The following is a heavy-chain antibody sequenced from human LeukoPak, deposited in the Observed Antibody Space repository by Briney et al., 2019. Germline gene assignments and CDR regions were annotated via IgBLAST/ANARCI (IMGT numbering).Heavy chain of an antibody. J-gene: IGHJ4*02. D-gene: IGHD3-10*01. CDR2: ISSSSSYI. CDR1: GFTFSSYS. CDR3: ARGGMVRGVIFDY. Sequence: GGSLRLSCAASGFTFSSYSMNWVRQAPGKGLEWVSSISSSSSYIYYADSVKGRFTISRDNAKNSLYLQMNSLRAEDTAVHYCARGGMVRGVIFDYWGQGILVTVSS. V-gene: IGHV3-21*01.